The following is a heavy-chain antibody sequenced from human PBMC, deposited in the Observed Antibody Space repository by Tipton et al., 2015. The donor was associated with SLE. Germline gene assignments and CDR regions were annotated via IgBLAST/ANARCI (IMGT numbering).Heavy chain of an antibody. CDR3: QKFSTNSDDAFDI. V-gene: IGHV1-8*01. CDR2: MSPTTGKT. J-gene: IGHJ3*02. Sequence: QLVQSGAEVKKPGASVKVSCKASGYTFASFDINWVRQAPGHGLEWMGWMSPTTGKTGSAQKFQDRVTMTRDTSISTAYMELSRLRPDDTAVYFCQKFSTNSDDAFDIWGQGTMVTISS. CDR1: GYTFASFD. D-gene: IGHD2-2*01.